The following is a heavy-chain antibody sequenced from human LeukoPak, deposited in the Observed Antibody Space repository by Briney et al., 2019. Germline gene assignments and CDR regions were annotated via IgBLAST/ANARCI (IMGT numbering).Heavy chain of an antibody. V-gene: IGHV5-51*01. D-gene: IGHD6-6*01. J-gene: IGHJ4*02. CDR2: IYPGDSDT. CDR3: ARLSXSXSSGSYYFDY. Sequence: GESLKISCKGSGYSFTSYWIGWVRQMPGKGLEWMGIIYPGDSDTRYSPSFQGQVTISADKSISTAYLQWSSLKASDTAMYYCARLSXSXSSGSYYFDYWGQGTLVTVSS. CDR1: GYSFTSYW.